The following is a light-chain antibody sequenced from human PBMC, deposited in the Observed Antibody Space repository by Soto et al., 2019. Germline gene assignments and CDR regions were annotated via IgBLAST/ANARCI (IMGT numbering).Light chain of an antibody. CDR1: GGHSTYS. V-gene: IGLV4-69*02. CDR2: LNSDGSH. CDR3: QTWGRGIVV. Sequence: QSVLTQSPSASASLGASDNLTCTLTGGHSTYSIGWHQQQPQRGPRFLMRLNSDGSHSKGDGIPDRFSGSSSGAERFLTISSLQSEDEADYYCQTWGRGIVVFGGGTKVTVL. J-gene: IGLJ2*01.